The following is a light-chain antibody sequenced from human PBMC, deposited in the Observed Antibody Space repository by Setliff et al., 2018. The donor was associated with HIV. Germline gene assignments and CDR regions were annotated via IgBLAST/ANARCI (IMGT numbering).Light chain of an antibody. J-gene: IGLJ1*01. CDR3: SSYTSSSILYV. V-gene: IGLV2-14*03. Sequence: QSALTQPASVSGSPGQSITISCTGTSSDVGGYNYVSWYQQHPGKAPKLMIYDVSNRPSGVSNRFSGSKSGNTASPTISGLQAEDEADYYCSSYTSSSILYVFGTGTRSPS. CDR1: SSDVGGYNY. CDR2: DVS.